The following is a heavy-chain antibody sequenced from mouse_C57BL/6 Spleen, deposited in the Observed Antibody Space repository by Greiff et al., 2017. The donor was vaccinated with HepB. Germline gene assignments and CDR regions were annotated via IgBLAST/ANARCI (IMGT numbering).Heavy chain of an antibody. CDR1: GYTFTSYW. CDR3: YGSSYGYFDV. V-gene: IGHV1-64*01. CDR2: IHPNSGST. D-gene: IGHD1-1*01. J-gene: IGHJ1*03. Sequence: QVQLQQPGAELVKPGASVKLSCKASGYTFTSYWMHWVKQRPGQGLEWIGMIHPNSGSTNYNEKFKSKATLTVDKSSSTAYMQLSSLTSEDSAVYYCYGSSYGYFDVWGTGTTVTVSS.